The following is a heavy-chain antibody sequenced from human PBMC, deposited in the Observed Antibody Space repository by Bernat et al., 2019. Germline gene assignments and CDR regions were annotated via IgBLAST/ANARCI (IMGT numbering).Heavy chain of an antibody. J-gene: IGHJ5*02. CDR3: AREGSGNWFDP. CDR2: ISYDGSNK. V-gene: IGHV3-30-3*01. D-gene: IGHD1-26*01. CDR1: GFTFSSYA. Sequence: QVQLLESGGGGVQPGRSLRFSCAASGFTFSSYAMHGFRQAPGKGLEWVAVISYDGSNKYYADSVKGRFTISRDNSKNTLYLQMNSLRAEDTAVYYCAREGSGNWFDPWGQGTLVTVSS.